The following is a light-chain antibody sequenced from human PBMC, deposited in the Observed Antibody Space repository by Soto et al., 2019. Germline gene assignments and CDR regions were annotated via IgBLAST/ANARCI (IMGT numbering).Light chain of an antibody. CDR3: GSHAGDSNLV. Sequence: QSVLTQPASVSGSPGQSITISCTGTSSDVGGYNYVSWYQQHPGKAPKLMIYEVSNRPSGVSNRFSGSKSGNTASLTISGLQAEDEAGYYCGSHAGDSNLVFGGGTKLTVL. CDR1: SSDVGGYNY. J-gene: IGLJ3*02. V-gene: IGLV2-14*01. CDR2: EVS.